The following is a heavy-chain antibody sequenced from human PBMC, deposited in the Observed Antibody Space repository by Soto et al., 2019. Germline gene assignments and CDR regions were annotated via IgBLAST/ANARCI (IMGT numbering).Heavy chain of an antibody. CDR2: IYWDDDK. J-gene: IGHJ4*02. CDR1: GFSLSTSGVG. CDR3: AHLYDSSGYCAY. Sequence: QITLKESGPTLVKPTQTLTLTCTFSGFSLSTSGVGVGWSRQPPGKALEWLALIYWDDDKRYSPSLKSRLTITKATSKNQVVLTMTNLDPVDTATYYCAHLYDSSGYCAYWGQGTLVTVSS. D-gene: IGHD3-22*01. V-gene: IGHV2-5*02.